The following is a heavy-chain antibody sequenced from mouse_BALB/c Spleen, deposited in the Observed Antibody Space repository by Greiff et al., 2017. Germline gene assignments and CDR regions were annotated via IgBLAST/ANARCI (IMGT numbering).Heavy chain of an antibody. CDR3: ARGWLRRMDY. Sequence: VQVVESGPGLVAPSQSLSITCTVSGFSLTSYGVHWVRQPPGKGLEWLGVIWAGGSTNYNSALMSRLSISKDNSKSQVFLKMNSLQTDDTAMYYCARGWLRRMDYWGQGTSVTVSS. J-gene: IGHJ4*01. V-gene: IGHV2-9*02. D-gene: IGHD2-2*01. CDR1: GFSLTSYG. CDR2: IWAGGST.